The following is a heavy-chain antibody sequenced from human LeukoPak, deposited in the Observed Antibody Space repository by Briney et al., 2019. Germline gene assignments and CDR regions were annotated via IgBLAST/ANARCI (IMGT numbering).Heavy chain of an antibody. CDR3: ATRRDFGFQEFDY. CDR2: IYPGDSKT. V-gene: IGHV5-51*01. D-gene: IGHD4-17*01. Sequence: RGESLKISCQGSGYSFTTYWIGWVRQMPGKGLEWMGIIYPGDSKTYYSPSIQGQVTILVDKSISTAYLQWSSLRASDTAMYYCATRRDFGFQEFDYWGQGTLVTVSS. CDR1: GYSFTTYW. J-gene: IGHJ4*02.